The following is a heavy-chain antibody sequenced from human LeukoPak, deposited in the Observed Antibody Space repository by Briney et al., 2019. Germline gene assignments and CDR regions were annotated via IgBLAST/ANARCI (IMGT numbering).Heavy chain of an antibody. D-gene: IGHD5-24*01. V-gene: IGHV4-59*08. CDR3: ARVEMATIKFGAFDI. CDR1: GGSISNYY. Sequence: SETLSLTCAISGGSISNYYWSWIRQTPGKGLEWIGYIYYTGSTNYNPSFKSRVTISVDTSKNQFSLKLSSVTAADTAVYYCARVEMATIKFGAFDIWGQGTMVTVSS. CDR2: IYYTGST. J-gene: IGHJ3*02.